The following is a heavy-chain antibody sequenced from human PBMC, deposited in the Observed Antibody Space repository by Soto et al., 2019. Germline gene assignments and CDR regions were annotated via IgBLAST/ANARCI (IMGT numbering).Heavy chain of an antibody. J-gene: IGHJ5*02. D-gene: IGHD6-13*01. Sequence: SETLSLTCSVSGGSPSGSSWTWIRQPPGKGLEWIGEVNHSGSTNYNPSLKSRVTISVDTSKNQFSLKLSSVTAADTAVYYCARNGYSSSWYLVRWFDPWGQGTLVTVSS. CDR2: VNHSGST. CDR3: ARNGYSSSWYLVRWFDP. CDR1: GGSPSGSS. V-gene: IGHV4-34*01.